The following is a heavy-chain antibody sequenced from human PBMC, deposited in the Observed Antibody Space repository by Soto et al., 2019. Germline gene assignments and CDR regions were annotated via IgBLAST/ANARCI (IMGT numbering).Heavy chain of an antibody. CDR3: ARDAPYLLDAFEM. CDR2: IYRSGSA. Sequence: QVQLQESGPGLVKPSETLSLTCTVSADSISSYYWSWIRQPPGKGLEWIGYIYRSGSANYNPSLQSRVTISVDTSKNQISRKLSSVTAADTAVYYCARDAPYLLDAFEMWGQGTVVTVSS. J-gene: IGHJ3*02. D-gene: IGHD1-26*01. V-gene: IGHV4-59*01. CDR1: ADSISSYY.